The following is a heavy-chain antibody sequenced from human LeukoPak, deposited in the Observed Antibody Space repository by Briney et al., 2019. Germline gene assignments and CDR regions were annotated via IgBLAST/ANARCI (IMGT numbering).Heavy chain of an antibody. CDR1: GFSFGEYA. J-gene: IGHJ4*02. V-gene: IGHV3-49*03. CDR2: IRSEAYGGTT. Sequence: GGSLRLSCTTSGFSFGEYAMSWFRQAPGKGLELVGFIRSEAYGGTTEYVAPVKGRFTISRDDSESLAYLQMTSLKIEDTAVYYCTKGWGDYWGRGTLVTVSS. D-gene: IGHD6-19*01. CDR3: TKGWGDY.